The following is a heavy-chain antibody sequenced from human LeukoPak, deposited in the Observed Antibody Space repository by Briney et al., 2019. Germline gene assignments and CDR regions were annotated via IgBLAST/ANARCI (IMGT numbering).Heavy chain of an antibody. V-gene: IGHV5-51*01. CDR1: GYSFTNYW. CDR3: ATPSYYDSSGYYLDY. CDR2: IYPGDSDT. Sequence: GESLKISCKGSGYSFTNYWIGWVRPIPGKGLELMGIIYPGDSDTRYSPSFEGQVTISAEKSITTAYLQWSSLKASDTAMYYCATPSYYDSSGYYLDYWGQGTLVTVSS. D-gene: IGHD3-22*01. J-gene: IGHJ4*02.